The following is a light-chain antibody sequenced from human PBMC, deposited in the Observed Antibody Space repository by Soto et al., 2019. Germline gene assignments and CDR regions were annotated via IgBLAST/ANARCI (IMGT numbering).Light chain of an antibody. J-gene: IGLJ2*01. CDR3: SSYTSSNTLVV. CDR1: SSDVGGYNY. Sequence: QSVLTQPASVSESPGQSITISCTGTSSDVGGYNYVSWYQQHPDKAPKLMIYEVSNRPSGVSNRFSGSKSGNTASLTISGLQAEDEADYYCSSYTSSNTLVVFGGGTKVTVL. V-gene: IGLV2-14*01. CDR2: EVS.